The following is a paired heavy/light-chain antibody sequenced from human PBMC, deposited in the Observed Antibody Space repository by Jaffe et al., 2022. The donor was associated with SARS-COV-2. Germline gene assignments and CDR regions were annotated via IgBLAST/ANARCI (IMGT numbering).Light chain of an antibody. CDR2: DAS. J-gene: IGKJ1*01. CDR3: QQRSNWPPWT. V-gene: IGKV3-11*01. Sequence: EIVLTQSPATLSLSPGERATLSCRASQSVSSYLAWYQQKPGQAPRLLIYDASNRATGIPARFSGSGSGTDFTLTISSLEPEDFAVYYCQQRSNWPPWTFGQGTKVEIK. CDR1: QSVSSY.
Heavy chain of an antibody. V-gene: IGHV4-30-4*01. CDR3: ARESQLRSYSYYYGMDV. CDR2: IYYSGST. CDR1: GGSISSGDYY. J-gene: IGHJ6*02. Sequence: QVQLQESGPGLVKPSQTLSLTCTVSGGSISSGDYYWSWIRQPPGKGLEWIGYIYYSGSTYYNPSLKSRVTISVDTSKNQFSLKLSSVTAADTAVYYCARESQLRSYSYYYGMDVWGQGTTVTVSS. D-gene: IGHD5-18*01.